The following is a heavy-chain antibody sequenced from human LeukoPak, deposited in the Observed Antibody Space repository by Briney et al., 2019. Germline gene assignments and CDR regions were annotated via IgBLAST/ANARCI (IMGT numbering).Heavy chain of an antibody. CDR1: DGSISSSPYY. Sequence: SETLSLTCTVSDGSISSSPYYWASIRQPPGRGLEWIGSIYYRGNTYHNPSLKSRVTISVDTSKNQFSLSVISVTAADTAVYFCARPTTGPATQGYDSWGQGILVTVAS. CDR2: IYYRGNT. V-gene: IGHV4-39*01. J-gene: IGHJ4*02. CDR3: ARPTTGPATQGYDS. D-gene: IGHD2-8*02.